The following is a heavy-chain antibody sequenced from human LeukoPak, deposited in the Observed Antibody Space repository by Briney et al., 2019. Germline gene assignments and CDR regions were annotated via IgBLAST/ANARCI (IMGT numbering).Heavy chain of an antibody. CDR1: GYTFTSYG. Sequence: ASVKVSCKASGYTFTSYGISWVRQAPGQGLEWMGGIIPIFGTANYAQKFQGRVTITADESTSTAYMELSSLRSEDTAVYYCARADIVATPAVGYYYYYGMDVWGQGTTVTVSS. CDR2: IIPIFGTA. V-gene: IGHV1-69*13. D-gene: IGHD5-12*01. J-gene: IGHJ6*02. CDR3: ARADIVATPAVGYYYYYGMDV.